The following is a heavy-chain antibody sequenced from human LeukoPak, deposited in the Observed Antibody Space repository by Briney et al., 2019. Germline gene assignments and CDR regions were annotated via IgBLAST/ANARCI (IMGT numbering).Heavy chain of an antibody. Sequence: ASVTVSFKASGYTFTGYYIHWVRQAPGQGLEWMGWINPDGGGTRYSQNFQSGVTITRDTSISTAYMELSGLRSDDTAVYYCATERGPTTTTFDYWGQGTLVAVSS. CDR3: ATERGPTTTTFDY. J-gene: IGHJ4*02. CDR1: GYTFTGYY. CDR2: INPDGGGT. D-gene: IGHD1-26*01. V-gene: IGHV1-2*02.